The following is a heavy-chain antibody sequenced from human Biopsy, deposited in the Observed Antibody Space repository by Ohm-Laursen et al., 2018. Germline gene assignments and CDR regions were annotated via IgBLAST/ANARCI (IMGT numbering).Heavy chain of an antibody. D-gene: IGHD2-8*01. CDR3: ARDGEAKYCRHGVCPSDY. J-gene: IGHJ4*02. CDR2: ISASGNHI. CDR1: GFTFSGFS. Sequence: SLRLSCAASGFTFSGFSMNWVRQAPGKGLEWASSISASGNHIYYTDSVKGRFTVSRDNGKNSLDLQMNSLRGKDTAVYYCARDGEAKYCRHGVCPSDYWGQGTLVTVSS. V-gene: IGHV3-21*01.